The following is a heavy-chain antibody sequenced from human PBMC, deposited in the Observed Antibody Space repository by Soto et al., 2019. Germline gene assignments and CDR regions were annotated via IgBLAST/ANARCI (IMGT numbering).Heavy chain of an antibody. CDR1: GFTFSRYG. CDR3: AKDGGSYLSHWFXP. V-gene: IGHV3-30*18. J-gene: IGHJ5*02. CDR2: ISYDGSNK. D-gene: IGHD1-26*01. Sequence: PGGSLRLSCAASGFTFSRYGMHWVRQAPGKGLEWVAVISYDGSNKYYADSVKGRFTISRDNSKNTLYLQMNSLRAEDTAVYYCAKDGGSYLSHWFXPWGQGTLVTVSS.